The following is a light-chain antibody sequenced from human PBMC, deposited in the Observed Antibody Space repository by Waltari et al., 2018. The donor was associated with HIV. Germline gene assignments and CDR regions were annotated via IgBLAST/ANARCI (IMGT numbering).Light chain of an antibody. J-gene: IGLJ1*01. CDR3: TAWDFTLNGYD. Sequence: QSVLTQPPSASGTPGQRVTISCSGSSSNIGSNTVNWYQQLPGTAPKLLIDSDNAGPSGTPDHFSGSKSGIYASLAISGLQSGDEAYYYWTAWDFTLNGYDVGTGAKVTVL. V-gene: IGLV1-44*01. CDR1: SSNIGSNT. CDR2: SDN.